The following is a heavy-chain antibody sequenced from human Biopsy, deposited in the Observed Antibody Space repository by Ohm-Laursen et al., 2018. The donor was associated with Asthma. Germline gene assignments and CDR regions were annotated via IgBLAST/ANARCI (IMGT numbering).Heavy chain of an antibody. CDR2: VFYGGAT. CDR3: ARGVVYGGYSYAEYFQH. CDR1: GGSISSYH. D-gene: IGHD4-23*01. V-gene: IGHV4-59*01. Sequence: SETLSLTCSVYGGSISSYHWSWIRQPPGKGLEWIGNVFYGGATNYNPSLKSRVTISVDTSKNQFFLRLSSVTAADTAVYYCARGVVYGGYSYAEYFQHWGQGTLVTVSS. J-gene: IGHJ1*01.